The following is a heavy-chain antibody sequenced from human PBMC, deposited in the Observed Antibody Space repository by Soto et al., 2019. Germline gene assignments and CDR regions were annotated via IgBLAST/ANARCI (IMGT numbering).Heavy chain of an antibody. Sequence: SETLSLTCAVSGGSISSYYWSWIRQPPGKGLEWIGYIYYTGSTNYSPSLKSRVTISVDTSKNQFSLKLSSVTAADTAVYYCAMCRRPGGYWFDPWGQGTLVTVSS. CDR2: IYYTGST. CDR1: GGSISSYY. D-gene: IGHD2-15*01. CDR3: AMCRRPGGYWFDP. V-gene: IGHV4-59*01. J-gene: IGHJ5*02.